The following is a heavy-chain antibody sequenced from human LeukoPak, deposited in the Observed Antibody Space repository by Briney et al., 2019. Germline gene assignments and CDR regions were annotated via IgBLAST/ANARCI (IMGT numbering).Heavy chain of an antibody. CDR2: MNPNSGNT. J-gene: IGHJ5*02. Sequence: ASVKVSCKASGYTFTSYDINWVRQATGQGLEWMGWMNPNSGNTGYAQKFQGRVTMTRNTSISTAYMELSSLRSEDTAVYYCARRLWFGDQKTGNWFDPWGQGTLVTVSS. CDR1: GYTFTSYD. D-gene: IGHD3-10*01. V-gene: IGHV1-8*01. CDR3: ARRLWFGDQKTGNWFDP.